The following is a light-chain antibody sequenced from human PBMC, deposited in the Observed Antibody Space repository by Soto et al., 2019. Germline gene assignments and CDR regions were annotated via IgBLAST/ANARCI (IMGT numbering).Light chain of an antibody. CDR1: SGRSSYT. Sequence: QSVLTQSPSASASLGASVKLTCTLSSGRSSYTIAWHQQQPEKGPRYLMNVNNDGSHIKGDGIPDRFSGSSSGTERYLTISSLQSEDEADYYCQTWDTRIHGVFGGGTKLTVL. J-gene: IGLJ3*02. CDR2: VNNDGSH. V-gene: IGLV4-69*01. CDR3: QTWDTRIHGV.